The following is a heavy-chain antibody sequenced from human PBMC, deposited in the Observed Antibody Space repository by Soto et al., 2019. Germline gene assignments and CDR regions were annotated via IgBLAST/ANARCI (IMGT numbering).Heavy chain of an antibody. CDR2: INTYNGDT. CDR1: GYTLTTYG. CDR3: ARVTGSNFFYYTMDV. V-gene: IGHV1-18*01. J-gene: IGHJ6*02. Sequence: QVQLVQSGAEVKKPGASVKVSCKASGYTLTTYGLYWVRQAPGQGLEWMGWINTYNGDTNYAQKLQGRVTMTTDTSTTTANKELRSLRSDDTAVYYCARVTGSNFFYYTMDVWGQGTTVTVSS. D-gene: IGHD1-1*01.